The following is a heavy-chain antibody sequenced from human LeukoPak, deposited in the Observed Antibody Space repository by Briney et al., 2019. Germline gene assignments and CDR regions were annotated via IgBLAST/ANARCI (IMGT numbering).Heavy chain of an antibody. CDR1: GDSVSSNSAA. J-gene: IGHJ3*02. CDR3: ARDPRAWSGSAHAFDI. Sequence: SQTLSLTCAISGDSVSSNSAAWNWIRQSPSRGLEWLGRTYYRSKWYNDYAVSVKSRITINPDTSKNQFSLQLNSVTPEDTAVYYCARDPRAWSGSAHAFDIWGQGTMVTVSS. CDR2: TYYRSKWYN. D-gene: IGHD1-26*01. V-gene: IGHV6-1*01.